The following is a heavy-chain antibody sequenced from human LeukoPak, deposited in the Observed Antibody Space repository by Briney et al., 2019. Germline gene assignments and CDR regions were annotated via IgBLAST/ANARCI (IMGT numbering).Heavy chain of an antibody. CDR2: INPNSGGT. CDR1: GYTFTGYY. V-gene: IGHV1-2*02. CDR3: ARAYYYDSSGYPDY. D-gene: IGHD3-22*01. J-gene: IGHJ4*02. Sequence: ASVKVSCKASGYTFTGYYMHWGRQAPGQGLEWMGWINPNSGGTNYAQKFQGRVTMTRDTSISTAYMELSRLRSDDTAVYYCARAYYYDSSGYPDYWGQGTLVTVSS.